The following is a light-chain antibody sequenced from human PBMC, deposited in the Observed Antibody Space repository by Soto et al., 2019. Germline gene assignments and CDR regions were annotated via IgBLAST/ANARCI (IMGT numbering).Light chain of an antibody. CDR2: KAS. Sequence: DIQMTQSPSTLSASVGDRVTITCRASQSISSWLAWYQQKPGKAPKLLIYKASSLESEVPSRFIVSGSGTAFTLTISSLHPDDFATYYCHQYYSLYSFGHWTKLEIK. CDR3: HQYYSLYS. V-gene: IGKV1-5*03. J-gene: IGKJ2*01. CDR1: QSISSW.